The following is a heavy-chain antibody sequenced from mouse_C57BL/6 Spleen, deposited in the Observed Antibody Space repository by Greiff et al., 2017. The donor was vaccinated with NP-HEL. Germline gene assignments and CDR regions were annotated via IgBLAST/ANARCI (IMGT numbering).Heavy chain of an antibody. CDR3: ANLGAY. Sequence: QVQLQQSGAELVKPGASVTISCTASGSAFSSYWMNWVKQRPGKGLAWIGQIYPGAGDTNYNGKFKGKATLTADKSASTAYMQLSSLTSEDSAVYFCANLGAYWGQGTLVTVSA. CDR1: GSAFSSYW. CDR2: IYPGAGDT. V-gene: IGHV1-80*01. J-gene: IGHJ3*01. D-gene: IGHD4-1*01.